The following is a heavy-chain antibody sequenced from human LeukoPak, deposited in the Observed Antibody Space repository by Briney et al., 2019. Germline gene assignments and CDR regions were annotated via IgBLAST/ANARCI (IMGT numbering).Heavy chain of an antibody. V-gene: IGHV4-34*01. CDR3: ARGQGRVTMVRGVYYYGMDV. Sequence: SETLSLTCAVYGGSFSGYYWSWIRQPPGKGLEWIGEINHSGSTNYNPSLKSRDTISVDTSKNQFSLKLSSVTAADTAVYYCARGQGRVTMVRGVYYYGMDVWGKGTTVTVSS. CDR2: INHSGST. J-gene: IGHJ6*04. CDR1: GGSFSGYY. D-gene: IGHD3-10*01.